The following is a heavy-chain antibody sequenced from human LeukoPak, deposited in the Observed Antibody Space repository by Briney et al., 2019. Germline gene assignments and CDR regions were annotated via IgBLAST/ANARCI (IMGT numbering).Heavy chain of an antibody. V-gene: IGHV4-59*08. J-gene: IGHJ2*01. CDR2: VYNSGDT. D-gene: IGHD3-16*01. Sequence: SETLSLTCTVSGGSTRSDYWRWIRHSPGKALEWVGYVYNSGDTGKNTSLKGRVTILLDTSKNQCSLKLTSVSAADTAVYYCARLKLGAYFDLWGRGTLVTVSS. CDR1: GGSTRSDY. CDR3: ARLKLGAYFDL.